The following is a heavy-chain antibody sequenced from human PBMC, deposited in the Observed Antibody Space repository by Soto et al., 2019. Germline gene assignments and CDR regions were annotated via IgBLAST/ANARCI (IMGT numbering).Heavy chain of an antibody. CDR3: ARDAPPPELRFLEWHNYDYNGMDV. V-gene: IGHV1-18*01. Sequence: QVQVVQSGDEVKETGASVRVSCKTSGYSFTAYGISWVRQAPGQGLEWMGWISCYNGKTKYAQKVQGRVTMTTDTSKRTAYMEVRSLRTDDTAIYYCARDAPPPELRFLEWHNYDYNGMDVWGQGTTVTVSS. CDR2: ISCYNGKT. J-gene: IGHJ6*02. D-gene: IGHD3-3*01. CDR1: GYSFTAYG.